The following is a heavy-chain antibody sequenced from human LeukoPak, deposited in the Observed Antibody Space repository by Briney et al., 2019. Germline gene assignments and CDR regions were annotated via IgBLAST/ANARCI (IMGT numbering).Heavy chain of an antibody. CDR1: GGSISSSSYY. Sequence: SETLSLTCTVSGGSISSSSYYWGLIRQPPGKGLEWIGSSYYSGSTYYNPSLKSRVTISVDTSKNQSSLKLSSVTAADTAVYYCAREVELHARDYWGQGTLVTVSS. CDR2: SYYSGST. V-gene: IGHV4-39*02. CDR3: AREVELHARDY. J-gene: IGHJ4*02. D-gene: IGHD5-24*01.